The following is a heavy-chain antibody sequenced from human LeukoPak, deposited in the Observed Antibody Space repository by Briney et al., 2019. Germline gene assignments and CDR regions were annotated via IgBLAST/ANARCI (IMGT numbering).Heavy chain of an antibody. CDR1: GFTFSSYA. J-gene: IGHJ6*04. CDR3: ARERNAEMDV. CDR2: ISYDGSNK. V-gene: IGHV3-30*04. Sequence: GGSLRLSCAASGFTFSSYAMHWVRQAPGKGLEWVAVISYDGSNKYYADSVKGRFTISRDNSKNTLYLQMNSLRAEDTAVYYCARERNAEMDVWGKGTTVTVSS. D-gene: IGHD1-1*01.